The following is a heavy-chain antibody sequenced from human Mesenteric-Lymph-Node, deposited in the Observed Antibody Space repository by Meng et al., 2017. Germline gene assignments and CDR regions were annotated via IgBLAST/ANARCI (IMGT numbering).Heavy chain of an antibody. J-gene: IGHJ4*02. V-gene: IGHV3-53*01. D-gene: IGHD3-16*02. CDR3: ARDGVITFGGVIVIQHFDY. CDR1: GFTVSSNY. CDR2: IYSGGST. Sequence: GESLKISCAASGFTVSSNYMSWVRQAPGKGLEWVSVIYSGGSTYYADSVKGRFTISRDNSKNTLYLQMNSLRAEDTAVYYCARDGVITFGGVIVIQHFDYWGQGTLVTVSS.